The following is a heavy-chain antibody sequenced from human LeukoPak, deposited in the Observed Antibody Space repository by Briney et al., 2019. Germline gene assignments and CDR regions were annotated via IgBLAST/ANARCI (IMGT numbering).Heavy chain of an antibody. CDR2: IFYSGST. V-gene: IGHV4-59*02. Sequence: PSETLSLTCTVFGGSVSGYYWSWLRQPPGKGLEFIGYIFYSGSTKYNPSLKSRVTISVDTSQNQFSLKLSSVTAADTAVYYCARVMDHGYSDYWGQGTLVTVSS. CDR3: ARVMDHGYSDY. D-gene: IGHD3-22*01. CDR1: GGSVSGYY. J-gene: IGHJ4*02.